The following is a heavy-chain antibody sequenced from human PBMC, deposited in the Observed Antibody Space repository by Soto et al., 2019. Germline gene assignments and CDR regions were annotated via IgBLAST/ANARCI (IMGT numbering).Heavy chain of an antibody. D-gene: IGHD4-4*01. V-gene: IGHV3-48*01. CDR1: GFTFSTYS. Sequence: EVQVVESGGGLVQPGGSLRLSCAASGFTFSTYSMNWVRQAPGKGLEWVSYISSSSSTIYYADSVKGRFTISRDNAQNSLYLPMNSLRAEDTAVYSCARDNSQTTTKVAIYYYYYMDVWGKGTTVNVSS. J-gene: IGHJ6*03. CDR3: ARDNSQTTTKVAIYYYYYMDV. CDR2: ISSSSSTI.